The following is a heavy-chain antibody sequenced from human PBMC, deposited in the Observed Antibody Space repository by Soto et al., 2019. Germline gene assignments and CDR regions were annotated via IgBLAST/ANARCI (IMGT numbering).Heavy chain of an antibody. J-gene: IGHJ6*02. Sequence: PSETLSLTCTVSGGSISSGGYYWIWIRQPPWKVLEWIGYIYYSGSTYYNPSLKSRVTISVDTSKNQFSLKLSSVTAADTAVYYCARGGSLSWSGFFFRGMDVWGQGTTVTVSS. D-gene: IGHD3-3*01. CDR3: ARGGSLSWSGFFFRGMDV. CDR2: IYYSGST. CDR1: GGSISSGGYY. V-gene: IGHV4-30-4*01.